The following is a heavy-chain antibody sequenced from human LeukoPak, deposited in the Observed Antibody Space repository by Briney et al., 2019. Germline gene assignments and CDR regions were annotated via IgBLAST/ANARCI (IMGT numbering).Heavy chain of an antibody. CDR1: GFTFSSYA. V-gene: IGHV3-23*01. J-gene: IGHJ4*02. Sequence: PGGSLRLSCAASGFTFSSYAMSWVRQAPGKGLEWVSAISGSGGSTYYADTVKGRFTISRDNSKNTLYLQMNSLRAEDTAVYYCAKGSEGLLESFDYWGQGTLVTVSS. D-gene: IGHD2/OR15-2a*01. CDR2: ISGSGGST. CDR3: AKGSEGLLESFDY.